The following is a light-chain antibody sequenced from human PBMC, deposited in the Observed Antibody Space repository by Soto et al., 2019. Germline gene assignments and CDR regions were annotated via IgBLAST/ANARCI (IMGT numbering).Light chain of an antibody. V-gene: IGLV2-11*01. CDR2: DVS. J-gene: IGLJ2*01. CDR1: SSDVGGYTF. Sequence: QSVLTQPRSVSGSPGQSVTISCTATSSDVGGYTFVSWYQQRPGKAPTLMIYDVSKRPSGVPDRFSGSKSGNTASLTSSGLQAEDESDYYCCSYSGTYIFAVLFGGGTQLTVL. CDR3: CSYSGTYIFAVL.